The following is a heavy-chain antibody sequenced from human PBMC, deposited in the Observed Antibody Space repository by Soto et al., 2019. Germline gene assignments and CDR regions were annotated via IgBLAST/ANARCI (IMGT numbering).Heavy chain of an antibody. V-gene: IGHV3-21*01. D-gene: IGHD3-10*02. CDR1: GVTFSSYS. Sequence: PGGSLRLSCAASGVTFSSYSMNWFRQAPGKGLEWVSSISSSSSYIYYADSVKGRFTISRDDAKNSLYLQMNSLRAEDTAVYYCARDINYYVFLCYANYYYSYGMYVWRQ. CDR3: ARDINYYVFLCYANYYYSYGMYV. CDR2: ISSSSSYI. J-gene: IGHJ6*02.